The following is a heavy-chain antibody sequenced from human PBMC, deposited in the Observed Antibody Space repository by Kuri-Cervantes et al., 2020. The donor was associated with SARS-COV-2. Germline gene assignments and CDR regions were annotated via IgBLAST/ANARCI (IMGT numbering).Heavy chain of an antibody. CDR1: GGSISSSCYY. V-gene: IGHV4-39*01. J-gene: IGHJ4*02. CDR2: INYSGST. Sequence: SETLSLTCTVSGGSISSSCYYWVWIRQPPGKGLEWIGGINYSGSTYYNPSLKSRITISVDTSKNQFSLKLSSVTAADTAVYDYARHGLRYYGSGSLTTFDYWGQGTLVTVSS. CDR3: ARHGLRYYGSGSLTTFDY. D-gene: IGHD3-10*01.